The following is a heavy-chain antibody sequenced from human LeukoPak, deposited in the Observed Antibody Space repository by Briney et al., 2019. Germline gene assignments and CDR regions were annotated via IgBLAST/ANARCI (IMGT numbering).Heavy chain of an antibody. CDR1: GGSISRYY. CDR3: ARHGGAYSFDY. J-gene: IGHJ4*02. Sequence: PSETLSLTCTVSGGSISRYYWSWIRQPPGKGLEWIGYIDDSGRTNYNPSLKSRVTISVATSKNQFSLKLISESAADTAVYYCARHGGAYSFDYWGQGTPVTVSS. D-gene: IGHD2-21*01. V-gene: IGHV4-59*08. CDR2: IDDSGRT.